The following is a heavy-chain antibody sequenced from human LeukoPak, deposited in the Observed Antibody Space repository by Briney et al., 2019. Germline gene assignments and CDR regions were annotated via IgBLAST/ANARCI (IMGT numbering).Heavy chain of an antibody. CDR1: RGTFSSYA. J-gene: IGHJ1*01. Sequence: SVKVSCKASRGTFSSYAISWVRQAPGRGLEWMGRIIPILGIANYAQKFQGRVTITADKSTSTAYMELSSLRSEDTAVYYCARGEERITIFGVVTKYFQHWGQGTLVTVSS. D-gene: IGHD3-3*01. CDR2: IIPILGIA. CDR3: ARGEERITIFGVVTKYFQH. V-gene: IGHV1-69*04.